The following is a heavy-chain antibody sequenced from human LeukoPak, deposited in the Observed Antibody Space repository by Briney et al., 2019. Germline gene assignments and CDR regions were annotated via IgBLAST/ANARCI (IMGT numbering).Heavy chain of an antibody. CDR1: GFTFSSYS. CDR3: AGEVVSGGMDV. Sequence: GGSLRLSCAASGFTFSSYSMNWVRQAPGKGLEWVSSISSSSSYIYYADSVKGRFTISRDNAKNSLYLQMNSLRAEDTAVYYCAGEVVSGGMDVWGQGTTVTVSS. J-gene: IGHJ6*02. CDR2: ISSSSSYI. D-gene: IGHD2-15*01. V-gene: IGHV3-21*01.